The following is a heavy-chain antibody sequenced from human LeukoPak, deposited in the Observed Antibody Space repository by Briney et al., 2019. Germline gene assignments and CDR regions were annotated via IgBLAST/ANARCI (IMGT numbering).Heavy chain of an antibody. CDR2: IYPGDSDT. Sequence: GESLKISCKGSGYSFTNYWIGWMRQMPGKGLGWMGIIYPGDSDTRYIPSFQGQVTISADKSINTAYLQWSSLKASDTAMYYCARRVDSYWFFDYWGQGTLVTVSS. V-gene: IGHV5-51*01. J-gene: IGHJ4*02. CDR3: ARRVDSYWFFDY. D-gene: IGHD2-8*02. CDR1: GYSFTNYW.